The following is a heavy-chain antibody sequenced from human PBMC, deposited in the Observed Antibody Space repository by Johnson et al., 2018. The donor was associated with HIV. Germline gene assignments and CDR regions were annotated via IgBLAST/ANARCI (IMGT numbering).Heavy chain of an antibody. V-gene: IGHV3-30*03. CDR2: ISYDGSNK. CDR1: GFTFSSYG. CDR3: ASGYYDSSGYYPDAFDI. Sequence: QVQLVESGGGVVQPGRSLRLSCAASGFTFSSYGMHWVRQAPGKGLEWVAVISYDGSNKYYADSVKGRFTISRDNSKNTLYLQMNSLRAEDTAVYYCASGYYDSSGYYPDAFDIWGKGTMVTVS. D-gene: IGHD3-22*01. J-gene: IGHJ3*02.